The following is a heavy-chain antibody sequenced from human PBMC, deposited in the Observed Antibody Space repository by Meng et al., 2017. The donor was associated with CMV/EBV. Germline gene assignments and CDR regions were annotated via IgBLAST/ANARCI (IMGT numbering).Heavy chain of an antibody. CDR2: INPNSGVT. J-gene: IGHJ5*02. CDR1: GYTFTGYY. CDR3: TRGRGYIYGWFDR. D-gene: IGHD5-18*01. Sequence: ASVKVSCKASGYTFTGYYMLWVRQAPGQGLEWMGWINPNSGVTNYAQKFQGRVTMTRDTSISTVYMELRSLRSDDTAVYYCTRGRGYIYGWFDRWGQGTLVTVSS. V-gene: IGHV1-2*02.